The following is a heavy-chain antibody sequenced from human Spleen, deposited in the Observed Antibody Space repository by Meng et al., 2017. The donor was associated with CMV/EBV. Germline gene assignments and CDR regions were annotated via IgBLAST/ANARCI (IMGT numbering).Heavy chain of an antibody. D-gene: IGHD6-13*01. Sequence: QVSRQHWGAGLLKPSETLSLTGAVDGGSFSGYYWSWIRQPPGKGLEWIGEINHSGSTNYNPSLKSRVTISVDTSKNQFSLKLSSVTAADTAVYYCARGRKPGYSSSWYSWGQGTLVTVSS. CDR1: GGSFSGYY. CDR2: INHSGST. J-gene: IGHJ4*02. CDR3: ARGRKPGYSSSWYS. V-gene: IGHV4-34*01.